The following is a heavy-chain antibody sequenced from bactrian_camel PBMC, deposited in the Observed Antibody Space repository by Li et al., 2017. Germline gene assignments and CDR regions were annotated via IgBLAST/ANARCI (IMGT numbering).Heavy chain of an antibody. J-gene: IGHJ4*01. V-gene: IGHV3S67*01. CDR2: IQDDGMK. Sequence: VQLVESGGGSVQAGGSLSLSCAARGYTQRSGCLAWFRQVPGKEREMVAQIQDDGMKHYGGTAKGRFTISKDVAKDTLDLRMTSLKPEDSGMYYCAVDGPVAFCSDYPSDFRGWGQGTQVTVS. CDR3: AVDGPVAFCSDYPSDFRG. CDR1: GYTQRSGC. D-gene: IGHD2*01.